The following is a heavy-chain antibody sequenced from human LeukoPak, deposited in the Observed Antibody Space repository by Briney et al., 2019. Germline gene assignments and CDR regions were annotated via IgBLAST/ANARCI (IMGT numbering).Heavy chain of an antibody. Sequence: GGSLRLSCAASGFTLSSYSMNWVRQAPGKGLEWVSSISSSSSYIYYADSVKGRFTISRDNAKNSLYLQMNSLRAEDTALYYCARGHGSGSYFQTAFDYWGQGTLVTVSS. J-gene: IGHJ4*02. CDR2: ISSSSSYI. V-gene: IGHV3-21*01. CDR1: GFTLSSYS. D-gene: IGHD3-10*01. CDR3: ARGHGSGSYFQTAFDY.